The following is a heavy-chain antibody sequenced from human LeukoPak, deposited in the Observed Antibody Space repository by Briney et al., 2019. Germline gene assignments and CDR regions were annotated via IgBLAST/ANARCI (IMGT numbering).Heavy chain of an antibody. J-gene: IGHJ6*03. V-gene: IGHV1-24*01. CDR2: FDPEVGKT. CDR1: GYTLTELS. D-gene: IGHD3-22*01. Sequence: RASVKVSCKVSGYTLTELSMHWVRQAPGKGLEWMGGFDPEVGKTIYAQKFQGRVTMTEDTSTDTAYMELSSLRSEDTAVYYCARGSLYDSSGYSLPRLNYYYYMDVWGKGTTVTISS. CDR3: ARGSLYDSSGYSLPRLNYYYYMDV.